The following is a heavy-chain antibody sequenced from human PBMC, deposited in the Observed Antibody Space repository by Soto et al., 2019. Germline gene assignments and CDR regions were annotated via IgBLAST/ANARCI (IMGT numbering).Heavy chain of an antibody. V-gene: IGHV3-30-3*01. CDR1: GFTFGGYA. Sequence: GGSLRLSCAASGFTFGGYAMHWVRQAPGKGLEWVAVISYDGGNKDYADSVKGRFTISRDNSKNTLYLQMNSLRDEDTAVYYCARVRRDSNYWCYFDFWGQGTPVTVS. D-gene: IGHD4-4*01. J-gene: IGHJ4*02. CDR3: ARVRRDSNYWCYFDF. CDR2: ISYDGGNK.